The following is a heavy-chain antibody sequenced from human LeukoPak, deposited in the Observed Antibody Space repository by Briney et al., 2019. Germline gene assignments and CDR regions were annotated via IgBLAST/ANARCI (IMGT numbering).Heavy chain of an antibody. CDR1: GGSFSGYY. Sequence: SETLSFTCAVYGGSFSGYYWSWVRQPPGKGLEWIGEINHSVSTNYNPSLKTRVTISVDTSKNQFSLKLSSVPAADTAVYYCARVYDCSSTSCYEYFDYWGQGTLVTVSS. D-gene: IGHD2-2*01. J-gene: IGHJ4*02. V-gene: IGHV4-34*01. CDR2: INHSVST. CDR3: ARVYDCSSTSCYEYFDY.